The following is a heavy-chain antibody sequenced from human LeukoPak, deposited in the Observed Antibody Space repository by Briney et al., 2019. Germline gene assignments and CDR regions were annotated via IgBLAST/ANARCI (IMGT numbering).Heavy chain of an antibody. CDR2: IWYDGSNK. CDR1: GFTFSSYG. Sequence: PGGSLRLSCAASGFTFSSYGMHWVRQAPGKGLEWVAVIWYDGSNKYYADSVKGRFTISRDNSKNTLYLQMNSLRAEDTAVYYCAKGTRIAVATFDYRGQGTLVTVSS. CDR3: AKGTRIAVATFDY. V-gene: IGHV3-33*06. J-gene: IGHJ4*02. D-gene: IGHD6-19*01.